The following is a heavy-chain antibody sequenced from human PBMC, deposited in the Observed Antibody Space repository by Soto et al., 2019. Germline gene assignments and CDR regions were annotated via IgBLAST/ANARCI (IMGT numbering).Heavy chain of an antibody. CDR3: ARDLPNVLMVYAPGYGMDV. D-gene: IGHD2-8*01. V-gene: IGHV1-69*13. J-gene: IGHJ6*02. CDR1: GGTFSSYT. CDR2: IIPIFGTA. Sequence: SVKVSCKASGGTFSSYTFSWVRQAPGQGLEWMGGIIPIFGTANYSQKFQGRATITADESTTTAYMELTSLRSEDTAVYYCARDLPNVLMVYAPGYGMDVWGQGTTVTVSS.